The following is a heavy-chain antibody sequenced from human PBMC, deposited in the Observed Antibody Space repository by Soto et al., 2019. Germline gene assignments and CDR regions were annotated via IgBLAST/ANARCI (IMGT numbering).Heavy chain of an antibody. CDR2: INNDGSSR. J-gene: IGHJ4*02. V-gene: IGHV3-74*01. CDR1: GFTFSSNW. D-gene: IGHD6-19*01. Sequence: EVQLVESGGGLVQPGGSLRLSCAASGFTFSSNWMHWVRQGPGKGLVWVSRINNDGSSRDYAASVKGRFTISRDNAKNTLYREMNSLRAEDTDVYYCATGSGWYGPDYWGQGTLVTVSS. CDR3: ATGSGWYGPDY.